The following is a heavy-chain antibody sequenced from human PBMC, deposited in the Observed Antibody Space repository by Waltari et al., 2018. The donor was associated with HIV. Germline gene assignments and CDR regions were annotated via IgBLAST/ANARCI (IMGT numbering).Heavy chain of an antibody. D-gene: IGHD2-15*01. CDR3: ARAMCSGGSCYSGVSFGLLYGMDV. V-gene: IGHV3-30-3*01. CDR2: ISYDGSNK. CDR1: GFTFSSYA. J-gene: IGHJ6*02. Sequence: QVQLVESGGGVVQPGRSLRLSCAASGFTFSSYAMHWVRQAPGKGLEGVAVISYDGSNKYYADSVKGRFTISRDNSKNTLYLQMNSLRAEDTAVYYCARAMCSGGSCYSGVSFGLLYGMDVWGQGTTVTVSS.